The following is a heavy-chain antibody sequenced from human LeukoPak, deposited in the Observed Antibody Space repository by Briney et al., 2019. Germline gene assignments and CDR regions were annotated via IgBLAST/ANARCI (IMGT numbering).Heavy chain of an antibody. J-gene: IGHJ4*02. Sequence: ASVKVSCKASGGTFSSYAISWVRQAPGQGLEWMGGIIPIFGTANYAQKFQGRVTITADESTSTAYMELSSLRSEDTAVYYCARVSGQDFWSGYYTGHFDYWGQGTLVTVSS. CDR2: IIPIFGTA. CDR1: GGTFSSYA. CDR3: ARVSGQDFWSGYYTGHFDY. D-gene: IGHD3-3*01. V-gene: IGHV1-69*13.